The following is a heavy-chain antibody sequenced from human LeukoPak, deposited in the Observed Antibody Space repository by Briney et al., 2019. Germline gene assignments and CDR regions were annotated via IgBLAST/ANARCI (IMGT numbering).Heavy chain of an antibody. V-gene: IGHV4-39*07. D-gene: IGHD6-6*01. Sequence: SETLSLTCTVSGGSISSSNYYWGWIRQPPGKGLEWIGDIYYSGSTYYNPSLKSRVTISVDTSTNQFSLKLTSVTAADTAVYYCARRYSSSSFDYWGQGTLVTVSS. CDR2: IYYSGST. CDR3: ARRYSSSSFDY. J-gene: IGHJ4*02. CDR1: GGSISSSNYY.